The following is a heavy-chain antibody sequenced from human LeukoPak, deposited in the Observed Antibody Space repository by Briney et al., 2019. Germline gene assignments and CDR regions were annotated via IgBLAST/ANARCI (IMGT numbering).Heavy chain of an antibody. CDR2: ISYDGSNK. CDR1: GFTFSSYG. CDR3: AKDYDFWSGYYDY. Sequence: GGSPRLSCAASGFTFSSYGMHWVRQAPGKGLEWVAVISYDGSNKYYADSVKGRFTISRDNSKNTLYLQMNSLRAEDTAVYYCAKDYDFWSGYYDYWGQGTLVTVSS. J-gene: IGHJ4*02. D-gene: IGHD3-3*01. V-gene: IGHV3-30*18.